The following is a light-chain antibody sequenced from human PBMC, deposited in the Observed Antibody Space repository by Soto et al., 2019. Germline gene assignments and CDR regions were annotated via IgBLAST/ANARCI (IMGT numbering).Light chain of an antibody. CDR3: QQSHTTPFT. J-gene: IGKJ4*01. CDR2: VVS. V-gene: IGKV1-39*01. Sequence: QSLASLSATVEDRVTITCRASQSISTYLNWYQQKPGKAPKLLIYVVSNLQSGVPSRFSGSGSETEFTLTISSLQPEDFATYYCQQSHTTPFTFGGGTMVDIK. CDR1: QSISTY.